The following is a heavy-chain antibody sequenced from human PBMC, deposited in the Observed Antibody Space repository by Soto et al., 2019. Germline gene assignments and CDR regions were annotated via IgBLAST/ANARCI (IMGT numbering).Heavy chain of an antibody. D-gene: IGHD4-4*01. CDR3: ARVASDYINSVDH. Sequence: EVQLLESGGGLVQPGGALRLSCAASGFTFNAYAMTWVRQAPGKGLEWASAIGDSGGNRYYAASVKGRFTISRDNSKDTVDLQMNRLRVEDTAVYYCARVASDYINSVDHWGQGILVTVSS. CDR2: IGDSGGNR. V-gene: IGHV3-23*01. CDR1: GFTFNAYA. J-gene: IGHJ4*02.